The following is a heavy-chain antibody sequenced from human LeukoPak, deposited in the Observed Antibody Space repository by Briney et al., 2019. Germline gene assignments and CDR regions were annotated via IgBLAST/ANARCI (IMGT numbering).Heavy chain of an antibody. CDR3: AKDRLGALLYFDS. CDR2: ISSDGTNK. J-gene: IGHJ4*02. Sequence: GGSLRLSCAASRFTFRNYAMHWVRQAPGKGLEWVAVISSDGTNKDYADSVKGRFTISRDNSMNTLYLQMNSLRAEDTAVYSCAKDRLGALLYFDSWGQGTLVTVSS. D-gene: IGHD1-26*01. V-gene: IGHV3-30*04. CDR1: RFTFRNYA.